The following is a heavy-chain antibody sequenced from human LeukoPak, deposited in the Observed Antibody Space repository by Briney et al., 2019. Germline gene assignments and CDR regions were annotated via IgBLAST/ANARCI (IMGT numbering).Heavy chain of an antibody. Sequence: GESLTLSCPLYRLSLSSYSMSWDRHAPGKGREWVAGISSGDRTFHAESVKGRFTISRDKSKDTLYLQRNSLRAEDTAVYYCAKDATASPYFHWFDNWGQGTQVIVSS. V-gene: IGHV3-23*01. D-gene: IGHD3-9*01. CDR2: ISSGDRT. J-gene: IGHJ4*02. CDR3: AKDATASPYFHWFDN. CDR1: RLSLSSYS.